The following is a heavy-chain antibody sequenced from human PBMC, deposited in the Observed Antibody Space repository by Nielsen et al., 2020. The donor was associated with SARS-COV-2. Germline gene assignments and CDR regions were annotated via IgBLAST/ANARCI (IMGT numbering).Heavy chain of an antibody. CDR2: ISYDGSNK. Sequence: GESLKISCAASGFTFSSYGMHWVRQAPGKGLEWVAVISYDGSNKYYADSVKGRFTISRDNFKNTLYLQMNSLRAEDTAVYYCAKTQGNWGGYRSYYFDYWGQGTLVTVSS. J-gene: IGHJ4*02. CDR3: AKTQGNWGGYRSYYFDY. D-gene: IGHD3-16*02. V-gene: IGHV3-30*18. CDR1: GFTFSSYG.